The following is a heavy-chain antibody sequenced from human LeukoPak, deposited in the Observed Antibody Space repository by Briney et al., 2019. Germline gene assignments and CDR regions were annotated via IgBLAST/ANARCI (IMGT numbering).Heavy chain of an antibody. D-gene: IGHD6-13*01. J-gene: IGHJ4*02. V-gene: IGHV3-30*18. CDR1: GFTFSSYG. CDR3: AKDNVAAAGRYFDY. CDR2: ISHDGSNK. Sequence: GGSLRLSCAASGFTFSSYGMHWVRQAPGKGLEWVALISHDGSNKYFADSVKGRFTISRENSKNTLYLQMHSLSAEDTAVYYCAKDNVAAAGRYFDYWGQGTLVTVSS.